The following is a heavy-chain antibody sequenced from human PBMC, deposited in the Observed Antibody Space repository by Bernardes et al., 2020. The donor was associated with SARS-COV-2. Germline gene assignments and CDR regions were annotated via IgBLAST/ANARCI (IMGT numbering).Heavy chain of an antibody. CDR3: ARGGIGGSLNSGLGY. D-gene: IGHD3-16*01. CDR1: GGIFRNYP. Sequence: SVKVSCKASGGIFRNYPISWVRQAPGQGLEWMGGIIPIFGTANYAQKFQGRVTITADESTSTAYMEMSSLTSVDTAVYYCARGGIGGSLNSGLGYWGEGALVTAYS. V-gene: IGHV1-69*13. CDR2: IIPIFGTA. J-gene: IGHJ4*02.